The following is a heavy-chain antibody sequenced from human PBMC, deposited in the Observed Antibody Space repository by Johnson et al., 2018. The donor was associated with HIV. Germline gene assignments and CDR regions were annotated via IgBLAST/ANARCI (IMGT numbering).Heavy chain of an antibody. CDR3: ASACRDGYTCDAFDI. CDR2: IGYDGSNT. CDR1: GFTFSSYG. D-gene: IGHD5-24*01. J-gene: IGHJ3*02. V-gene: IGHV3-30*02. Sequence: QVQLVESGGGVVQPGGSLRLSCVASGFTFSSYGMNWVRQAPGKGLEWVAFIGYDGSNTYYGDSVKGRFTISRDTSKNTLYLQMNSLRAEDTAVYYCASACRDGYTCDAFDIWGQGTMVTVSS.